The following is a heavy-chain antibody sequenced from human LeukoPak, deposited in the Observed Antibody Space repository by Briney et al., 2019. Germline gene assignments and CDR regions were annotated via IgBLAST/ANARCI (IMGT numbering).Heavy chain of an antibody. CDR2: ISAYNGNT. CDR1: GYTFTSYG. Sequence: GASVKVSCKASGYTFTSYGISWVRQAPGQGLEWMGWISAYNGNTNYAQKLQGRVTMTTDTSTSTAYVELRSLRSDDTAVYYCARDLNVAYSSGWTDYWGQGTLVTVSS. V-gene: IGHV1-18*04. CDR3: ARDLNVAYSSGWTDY. J-gene: IGHJ4*02. D-gene: IGHD6-19*01.